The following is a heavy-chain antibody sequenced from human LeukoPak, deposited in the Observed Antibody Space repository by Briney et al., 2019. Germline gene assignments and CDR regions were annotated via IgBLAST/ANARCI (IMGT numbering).Heavy chain of an antibody. Sequence: GGSLRLSCTASGFTFSNYGMNWVRQAPGKGLEWVSAITDSGVSTYYTDSVKGRFTISRDNSKNTLYLQMNSLRAEDTAVYYCAKRFRAAAGPGAFDIWGQGTMVTVSS. V-gene: IGHV3-23*01. CDR1: GFTFSNYG. D-gene: IGHD6-13*01. CDR3: AKRFRAAAGPGAFDI. CDR2: ITDSGVST. J-gene: IGHJ3*02.